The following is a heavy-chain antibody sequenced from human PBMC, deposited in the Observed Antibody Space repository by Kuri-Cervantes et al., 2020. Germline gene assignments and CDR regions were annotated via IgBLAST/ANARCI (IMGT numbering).Heavy chain of an antibody. Sequence: GESLKISCAASGFTFSSYGMHWVRQAPGKGLEWVSYISSGRDIIYYADSVKGRFTISRGNAKNSLYLQMNSLRDEDTAVYYCARGNGPSPFRLDYWGQGTPVTVSS. J-gene: IGHJ4*02. D-gene: IGHD2-8*01. CDR2: ISSGRDII. V-gene: IGHV3-48*02. CDR1: GFTFSSYG. CDR3: ARGNGPSPFRLDY.